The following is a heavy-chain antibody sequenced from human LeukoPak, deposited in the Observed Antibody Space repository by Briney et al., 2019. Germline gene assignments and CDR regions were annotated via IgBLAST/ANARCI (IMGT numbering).Heavy chain of an antibody. CDR2: NRSKAYGGTT. CDR3: TRVKTAPIFGVVMDY. CDR1: GFTFGDYA. Sequence: GGSLRLSCTASGFTFGDYAMSWVRQAPGKGLEWVGFNRSKAYGGTTEYAASVKGRFTISRDDSKSIAYLQMNSLKTEDTAVYYCTRVKTAPIFGVVMDYWGQGTLVTVSS. D-gene: IGHD3-3*01. J-gene: IGHJ4*02. V-gene: IGHV3-49*04.